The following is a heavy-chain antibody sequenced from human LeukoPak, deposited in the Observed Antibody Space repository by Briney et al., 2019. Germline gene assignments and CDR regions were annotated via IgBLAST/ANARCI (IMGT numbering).Heavy chain of an antibody. D-gene: IGHD2-15*01. CDR1: GYTFSSSD. CDR3: ARERPIVVVVAATDLDF. V-gene: IGHV1-8*01. J-gene: IGHJ4*02. CDR2: INPNSGET. Sequence: ASVKVSCKASGYTFSSSDINWVRQATGQGLEWMGWINPNSGETGYAQKFQGRVTLTRDTSISTAYMELTRLRSDDTAVYYCARERPIVVVVAATDLDFWGQGTLVTVSP.